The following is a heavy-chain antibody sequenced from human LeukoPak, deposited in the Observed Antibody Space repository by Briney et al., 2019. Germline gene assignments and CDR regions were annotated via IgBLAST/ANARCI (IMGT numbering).Heavy chain of an antibody. CDR1: GFTVSSNY. CDR2: IYSGGST. CDR3: AKDVGKWESLHFFDY. D-gene: IGHD1-26*01. J-gene: IGHJ4*02. V-gene: IGHV3-53*01. Sequence: GGSLRLSCAASGFTVSSNYMSWVRQAPGKGLEWVSVIYSGGSTYYADSVKGRFTISRDDSRNTLYLQMNSLRGDDTAVYYCAKDVGKWESLHFFDYWGQGTLVTVSS.